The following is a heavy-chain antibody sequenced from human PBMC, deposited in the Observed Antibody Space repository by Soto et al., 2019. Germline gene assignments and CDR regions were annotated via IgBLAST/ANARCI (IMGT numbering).Heavy chain of an antibody. D-gene: IGHD6-13*01. CDR2: IYTSGST. CDR3: ARDLKQQLRYYYYYYGMDV. CDR1: GGSISSYY. V-gene: IGHV4-4*07. J-gene: IGHJ6*02. Sequence: SETLSLTCTVSGGSISSYYWSWIRQPAGKGLEWIGRIYTSGSTNYNPSLKSRVTMSVDTSKNQFSLKLSSVTAADTAVYYCARDLKQQLRYYYYYYGMDVWGQGTTVTVSS.